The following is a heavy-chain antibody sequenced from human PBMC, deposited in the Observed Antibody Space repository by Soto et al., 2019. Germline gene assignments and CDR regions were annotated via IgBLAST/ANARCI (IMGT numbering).Heavy chain of an antibody. V-gene: IGHV3-7*03. J-gene: IGHJ6*02. CDR3: VRGTPTPGLDI. CDR1: GFRFSDYP. D-gene: IGHD1-1*01. CDR2: INRPGTST. Sequence: PGRCMRRSCVRAGFRFSDYPHRWACQAPRQAREWVANINRPGTSTNYMGSVRGRFSTSRDNTRNSFYLNMDRLRVGDTATYYCVRGTPTPGLDIWGRGTTVTVS.